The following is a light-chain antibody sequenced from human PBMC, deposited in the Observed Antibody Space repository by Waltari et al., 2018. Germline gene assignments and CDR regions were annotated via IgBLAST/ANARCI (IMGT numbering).Light chain of an antibody. J-gene: IGKJ1*01. CDR1: QSISSW. Sequence: IQMTQSPSTLSASVGDRVTITCRASQSISSWLAWYQQKPGKGPKLVIYKASSVEIGVPSRFSGSGSGTEFTLTISSLQPDDFATYYCQQYNSYPWTFGQGTKVEIK. CDR2: KAS. V-gene: IGKV1-5*03. CDR3: QQYNSYPWT.